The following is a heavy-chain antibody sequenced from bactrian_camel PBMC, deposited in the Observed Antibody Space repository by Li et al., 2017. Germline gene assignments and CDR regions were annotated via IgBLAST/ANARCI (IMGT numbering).Heavy chain of an antibody. CDR2: FDSDGST. CDR3: GAGRYCSLSYINI. Sequence: VQLVESGGGSVQAGGSLRLSCAVSGLTVSVYCMEWFRQTPGKEREGVAVFDSDGSTHVVDSVKGRFTISQDSVKNTLYLQMNSLKPEDTAMYYCGAGRYCSLSYINIWGQGTQVTVS. D-gene: IGHD1*01. J-gene: IGHJ4*01. CDR1: GLTVSVYC. V-gene: IGHV3S1*01.